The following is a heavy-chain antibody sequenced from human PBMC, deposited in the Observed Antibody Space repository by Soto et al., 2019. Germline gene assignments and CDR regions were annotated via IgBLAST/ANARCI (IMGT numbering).Heavy chain of an antibody. CDR1: GGTFSTST. CDR3: ARDSPIGSTFSGYDAIDS. Sequence: QVQLVQSGAEVKKPGSSVKVSCKASGGTFSTSTFTWVRQAPGQGLEWMGRTIPLLNVADYAQDFQGRLTITADKSTSTAYMELTSLTSKDTAVYYRARDSPIGSTFSGYDAIDSWGQETLVTVSS. V-gene: IGHV1-69*08. J-gene: IGHJ4*02. D-gene: IGHD5-12*01. CDR2: TIPLLNVA.